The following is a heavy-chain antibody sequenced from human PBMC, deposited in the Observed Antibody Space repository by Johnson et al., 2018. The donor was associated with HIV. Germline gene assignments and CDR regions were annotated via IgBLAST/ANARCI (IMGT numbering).Heavy chain of an antibody. D-gene: IGHD6-6*01. CDR1: GFTVSSNY. J-gene: IGHJ3*02. CDR3: ARDRGAGSSGAFDI. CDR2: IYSGGST. V-gene: IGHV3-66*03. Sequence: VQLVESGGGFIQPGGSLRLSCAASGFTVSSNYMSWVRQAPGKGLEWVSVIYSGGSTYYADSVKGRFTISRDNSKNTLYLQMNSLRAEDTAVYYCARDRGAGSSGAFDIWGQGTMVTVSS.